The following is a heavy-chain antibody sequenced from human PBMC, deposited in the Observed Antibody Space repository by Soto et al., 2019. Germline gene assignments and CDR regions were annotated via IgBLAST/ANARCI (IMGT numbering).Heavy chain of an antibody. CDR3: ARLENRYDWKWYGMDV. V-gene: IGHV5-51*01. D-gene: IGHD1-20*01. CDR1: GYSFTTYW. Sequence: EVQLVQSGAEVKKPGESLKISCKGFGYSFTTYWIGWVRQMPGKGLEWMGSIYGGDSGTRYSPSFQGQVTISADTSISTAYLQWSSLKASDTATYYCARLENRYDWKWYGMDVWGQGTTVTVSS. J-gene: IGHJ6*02. CDR2: IYGGDSGT.